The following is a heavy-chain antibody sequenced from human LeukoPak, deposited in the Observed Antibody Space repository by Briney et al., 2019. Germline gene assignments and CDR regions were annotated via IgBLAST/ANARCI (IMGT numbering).Heavy chain of an antibody. CDR1: GFLFSDYA. Sequence: GGSLRLSCATSGFLFSDYAMHWVRQAPGKGLEWVAVVSYDNNNYYGVSVKGRFTISRDNSKNTLYLQMNSLRAEDTAVYYCAKEYIRKEIVVTAIVYDYWGQGTLVTVSS. CDR2: VSYDNNN. D-gene: IGHD2-21*02. J-gene: IGHJ4*02. V-gene: IGHV3-30-3*02. CDR3: AKEYIRKEIVVTAIVYDY.